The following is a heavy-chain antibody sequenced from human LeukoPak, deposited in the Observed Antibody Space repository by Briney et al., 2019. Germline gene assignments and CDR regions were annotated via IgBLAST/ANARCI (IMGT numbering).Heavy chain of an antibody. CDR3: GREVFLLPGVFIFGGCSAP. D-gene: IGHD3-3*01. J-gene: IGHJ5*02. Sequence: GGSLRLSCAASGFTFSDYYMSWIRQAPGKGLEWVSYITSSGDTIYYADSVKGRFTISRDNANNSVCLQMNSLRAEDTAMYYCGREVFLLPGVFIFGGCSAPGGQETRVTVP. V-gene: IGHV3-11*01. CDR2: ITSSGDTI. CDR1: GFTFSDYY.